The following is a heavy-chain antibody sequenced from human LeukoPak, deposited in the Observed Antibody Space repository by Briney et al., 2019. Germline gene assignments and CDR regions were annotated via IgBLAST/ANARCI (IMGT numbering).Heavy chain of an antibody. CDR1: GGSISSYY. D-gene: IGHD4-23*01. CDR2: IYYSGST. Sequence: SETLSLTCTVSGGSISSYYWSWIRQPPGKGLEWIGYIYYSGSTNYNPSLKSRVTISVDTSKNQFSLKLSSVTAADTAVYYCARIRWRGDAFDIWGQGTMVTVSS. CDR3: ARIRWRGDAFDI. J-gene: IGHJ3*02. V-gene: IGHV4-59*08.